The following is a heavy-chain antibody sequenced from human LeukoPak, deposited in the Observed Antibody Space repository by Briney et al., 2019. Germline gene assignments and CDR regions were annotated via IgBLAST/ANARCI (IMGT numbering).Heavy chain of an antibody. J-gene: IGHJ5*01. CDR2: IASSGSTI. CDR3: ARDGSAWFDY. V-gene: IGHV3-48*03. Sequence: QPGGSPRLSCAASGFTFSSYEMNWVRQAPGKGLEWVSYIASSGSTIFYADSVKGRFTISRDNAKNSLFLQMNSLRAEDTAVYYCARDGSAWFDYWGQGALVTVSS. D-gene: IGHD6-19*01. CDR1: GFTFSSYE.